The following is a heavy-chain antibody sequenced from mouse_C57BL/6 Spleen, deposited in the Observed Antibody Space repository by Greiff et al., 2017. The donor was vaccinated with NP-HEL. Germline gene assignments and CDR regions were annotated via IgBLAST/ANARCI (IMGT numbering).Heavy chain of an antibody. CDR3: ARSEYLAWFAY. J-gene: IGHJ3*01. CDR1: GYTFTSYW. CDR2: IYPSDSET. V-gene: IGHV1-61*01. D-gene: IGHD5-1*01. Sequence: VQLQQPGAELVRPGSSVKLSCKASGYTFTSYWMDWVKQRPGQGLEWIGNIYPSDSETHYNQKFKDKATLTVDKSSSTAYMQLSSLTSEDSAVYYCARSEYLAWFAYWGQGTLVTVSA.